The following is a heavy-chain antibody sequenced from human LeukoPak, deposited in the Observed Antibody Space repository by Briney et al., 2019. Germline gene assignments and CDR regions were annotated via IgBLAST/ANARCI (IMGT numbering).Heavy chain of an antibody. CDR3: ARQVDTAMVSVFDY. CDR2: IYYSGST. Sequence: SETLSLNCTVSGGSISSSSYYWGWIRQPPGKGLEWIGSIYYSGSTYYNPSLKSRVTISVDTSKNQFSLKLSSVTAADTAVYYCARQVDTAMVSVFDYWGQGTLVTVSS. V-gene: IGHV4-39*01. CDR1: GGSISSSSYY. J-gene: IGHJ4*02. D-gene: IGHD5-18*01.